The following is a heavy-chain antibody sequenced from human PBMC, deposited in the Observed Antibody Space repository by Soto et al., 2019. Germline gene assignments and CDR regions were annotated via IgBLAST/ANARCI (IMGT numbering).Heavy chain of an antibody. CDR2: INHSGST. V-gene: IGHV4-34*01. CDR1: GGSFSGYY. Sequence: PSETLSLTCAVYGGSFSGYYWCWIRQPPGKGLEWIGEINHSGSTNYNPSPKSRVTISVDTSKNQFSLKLSSVTAADTAVYYCARGSTVVTGYYYGMDVWGQGTAV. J-gene: IGHJ6*02. CDR3: ARGSTVVTGYYYGMDV. D-gene: IGHD2-15*01.